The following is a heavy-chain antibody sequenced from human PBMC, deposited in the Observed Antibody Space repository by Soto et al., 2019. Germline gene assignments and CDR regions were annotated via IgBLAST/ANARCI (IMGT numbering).Heavy chain of an antibody. D-gene: IGHD6-6*01. CDR1: GFSLTTSGVG. CDR2: IYWSGDE. J-gene: IGHJ3*02. Sequence: SGPTLVNPTQTLTLTCSFSGFSLTTSGVGVGWIRQSPGKALEWLALIYWSGDEHYRPSLKSRLSIFKDTSKNHVVLIMTDMDPVDTATYYCASGLATLPVFAFDIWGQGTMVTVSS. V-gene: IGHV2-5*01. CDR3: ASGLATLPVFAFDI.